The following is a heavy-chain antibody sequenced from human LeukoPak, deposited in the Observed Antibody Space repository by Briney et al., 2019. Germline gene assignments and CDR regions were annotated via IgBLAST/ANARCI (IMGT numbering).Heavy chain of an antibody. CDR2: INTNSGGT. CDR3: ARDDSSCYYSHYYYYYYIDV. J-gene: IGHJ6*03. V-gene: IGHV1-2*02. D-gene: IGHD3-22*01. CDR1: GYTFTCYY. Sequence: ASVKVSCKASGYTFTCYYMDWVRQAHGQGIEWMGWINTNSGGTNNAQKFQGRVTMTRDTSISTAYIELCRLRSDDTAVYYCARDDSSCYYSHYYYYYYIDVWGKGTTVTVSS.